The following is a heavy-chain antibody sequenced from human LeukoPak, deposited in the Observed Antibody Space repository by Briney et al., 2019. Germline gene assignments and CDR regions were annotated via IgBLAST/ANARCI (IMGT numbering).Heavy chain of an antibody. CDR1: GFTFSSYA. V-gene: IGHV3-23*01. CDR3: AKSMVRGVKAPYGMDV. CDR2: ISGSGGST. Sequence: GGSLRLSCAASGFTFSSYAMSWVRRAPGKGLEWVSAISGSGGSTYYADSVKGRFTISRDNSKNTLYLQMNSLRAEDTAVYYCAKSMVRGVKAPYGMDVWGQGTTVTVSS. J-gene: IGHJ6*02. D-gene: IGHD3-10*01.